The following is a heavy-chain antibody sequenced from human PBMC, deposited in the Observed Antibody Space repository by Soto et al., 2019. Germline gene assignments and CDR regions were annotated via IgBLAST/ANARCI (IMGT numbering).Heavy chain of an antibody. CDR1: GGSISRSNC. V-gene: IGHV4-4*03. Sequence: PETLSLTCAVSGGSISRSNCWGWVRLPPGKGLEWIGEIYHSGSTNYNPSLKSRVTISVDKSKNQFSLKLSSVNAADTAVYYCARHLAGTAYWAQRTTVTGSS. CDR2: IYHSGST. J-gene: IGHJ1*01. D-gene: IGHD1-1*01. CDR3: ARHLAGTAY.